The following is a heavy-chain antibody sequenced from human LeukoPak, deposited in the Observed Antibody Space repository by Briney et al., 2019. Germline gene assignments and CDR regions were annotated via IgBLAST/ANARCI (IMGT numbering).Heavy chain of an antibody. V-gene: IGHV4-39*01. D-gene: IGHD3/OR15-3a*01. CDR3: ARTGPRRVGPTPPDY. Sequence: PSETLSLTCTVSGGSISSSSYYWGWIRQPPGKGLEWIGSIYYSGSTYYNPSLKSRVTISVDTSKNQFSLKLSSVTAADTAVYYCARTGPRRVGPTPPDYWGQGTLVSVSS. CDR1: GGSISSSSYY. CDR2: IYYSGST. J-gene: IGHJ4*02.